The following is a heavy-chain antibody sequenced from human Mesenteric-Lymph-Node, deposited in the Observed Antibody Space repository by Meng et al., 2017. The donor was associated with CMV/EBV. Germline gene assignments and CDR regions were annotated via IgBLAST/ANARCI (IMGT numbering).Heavy chain of an antibody. Sequence: GESLKISCYGSGYTFTSYWIGWVRQMPGKGLEWMGIIHPSDSNTRYSPSFQGQVTFSADKSINTVYLQWSSLKPPDTAVYYCARLAAIAFRPLAMDVWGQGTAVTVSS. D-gene: IGHD2-21*01. CDR1: GYTFTSYW. V-gene: IGHV5-51*01. CDR2: IHPSDSNT. CDR3: ARLAAIAFRPLAMDV. J-gene: IGHJ6*02.